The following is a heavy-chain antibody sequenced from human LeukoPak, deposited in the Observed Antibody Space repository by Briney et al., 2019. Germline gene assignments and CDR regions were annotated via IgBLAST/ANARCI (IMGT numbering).Heavy chain of an antibody. V-gene: IGHV3-7*05. CDR1: GFRITSYW. D-gene: IGHD5-18*01. Sequence: GGSLRLSCAASGFRITSYWMIWVRQAPGKGLEWVANINEDGSGKKYVDSVRGRFTISKDNAKNSVFLRMNSLTVDDTAVYYCARDHGYDYWGQGTLVTVSS. CDR2: INEDGSGK. CDR3: ARDHGYDY. J-gene: IGHJ4*02.